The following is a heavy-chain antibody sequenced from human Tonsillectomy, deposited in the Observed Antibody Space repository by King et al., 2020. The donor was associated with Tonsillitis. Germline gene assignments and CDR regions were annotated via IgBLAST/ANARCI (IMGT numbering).Heavy chain of an antibody. CDR2: SSPNSGGT. J-gene: IGHJ3*02. Sequence: GQLVQSGAEVKKPGASVKVSCKASGYTFTGYNMHWVRQARGQWLEWMGWSSPNSGGTNYAQLFQGRGTRTRDTSITTAYMELSGLRSDDTAVYYCAKIGTAYGAFDIWGQGTMVTVSS. D-gene: IGHD3-10*01. V-gene: IGHV1-2*02. CDR3: AKIGTAYGAFDI. CDR1: GYTFTGYN.